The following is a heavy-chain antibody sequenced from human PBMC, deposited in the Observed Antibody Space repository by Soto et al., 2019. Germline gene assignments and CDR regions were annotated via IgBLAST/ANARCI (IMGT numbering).Heavy chain of an antibody. CDR3: ARDRSYYDILTGYYGSYYYYGMDV. CDR2: IIPIFGTA. J-gene: IGHJ6*02. V-gene: IGHV1-69*06. Sequence: SVKVSCKASGGTFSSYAISWVRQAPGQGLEWMGGIIPIFGTANYAQRFQGRVTITADKSTSTAYMELSSLRSEDTAVYYCARDRSYYDILTGYYGSYYYYGMDVWGQGTTVTVSS. D-gene: IGHD3-9*01. CDR1: GGTFSSYA.